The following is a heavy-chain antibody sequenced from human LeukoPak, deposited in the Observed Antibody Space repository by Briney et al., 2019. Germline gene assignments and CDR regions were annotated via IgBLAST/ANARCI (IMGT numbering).Heavy chain of an antibody. J-gene: IGHJ5*02. V-gene: IGHV1-2*02. CDR1: GYSFADYY. D-gene: IGHD3-10*01. Sequence: ASVKVSCKASGYSFADYYMHWVRQAPGQGLEWMGWIKPNSGGTRSAQKFQGRVTMTRDTSISTAYMELSSLRYDDTAVYYCATNILVRDIINWFDPWGQGNLVT. CDR3: ATNILVRDIINWFDP. CDR2: IKPNSGGT.